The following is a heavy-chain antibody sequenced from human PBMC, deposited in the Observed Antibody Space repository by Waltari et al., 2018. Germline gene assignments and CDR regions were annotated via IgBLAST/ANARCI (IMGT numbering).Heavy chain of an antibody. CDR1: GFTFSSDS. Sequence: EVQLVESGGGLVNPGGSLRLACAAPGFTFSSDSMNWARQAPGKGLEWVSSISSSSSYIYYADSVMGRFTISRDNAKNSLYLQMNSLRAEDTAVYYCASGGLALQYFQHWGQGTLVTVSS. CDR3: ASGGLALQYFQH. V-gene: IGHV3-21*01. D-gene: IGHD2-15*01. J-gene: IGHJ1*01. CDR2: ISSSSSYI.